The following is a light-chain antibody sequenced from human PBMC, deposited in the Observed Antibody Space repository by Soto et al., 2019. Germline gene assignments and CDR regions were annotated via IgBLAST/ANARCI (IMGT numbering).Light chain of an antibody. J-gene: IGKJ5*01. Sequence: DIQMTQSPSYLSASVGDTVTITCRASQSIDRYLNWYQQKQGRAPNLLIYTASTLQSGVPSRFSGSGSGTDFTLTISSLQPEDFATYYCQQSYTTPGAFGQGTRLEI. CDR3: QQSYTTPGA. V-gene: IGKV1-39*01. CDR2: TAS. CDR1: QSIDRY.